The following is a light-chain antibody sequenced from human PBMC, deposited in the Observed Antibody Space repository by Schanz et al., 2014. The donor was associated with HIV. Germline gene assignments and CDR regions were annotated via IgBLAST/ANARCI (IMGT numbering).Light chain of an antibody. Sequence: QSALTQPASVSGSPGQSISISCAGTSSDVGGDNFVSWYQQHPGRAPKLLVYDVTNRPSGVPDRFSGSKSGNTASLTVSGLQAEDEADYYCSSYAGTNNFWVFGGGTKLTVL. CDR3: SSYAGTNNFWV. CDR1: SSDVGGDNF. CDR2: DVT. V-gene: IGLV2-8*01. J-gene: IGLJ3*02.